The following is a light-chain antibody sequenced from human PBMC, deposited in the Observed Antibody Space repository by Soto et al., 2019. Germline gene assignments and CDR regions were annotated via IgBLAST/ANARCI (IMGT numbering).Light chain of an antibody. CDR2: DVS. Sequence: QSALTQPASVSGSPGHSITISCTGTSSDVGGYNYVSWYQQHPGKAPKLMIYDVSNRPSGVSNRFSGSKSGNTASLTISGLQAEDEADYYCSSYTSSSTGVFGGGTKVTVL. V-gene: IGLV2-14*01. CDR3: SSYTSSSTGV. CDR1: SSDVGGYNY. J-gene: IGLJ3*02.